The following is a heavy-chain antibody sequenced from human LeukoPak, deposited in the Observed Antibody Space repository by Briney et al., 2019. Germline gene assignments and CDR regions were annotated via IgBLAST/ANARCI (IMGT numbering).Heavy chain of an antibody. D-gene: IGHD2-15*01. CDR2: MNPNSGNT. CDR3: ARGLKGPAILYYYMDV. CDR1: GYTFTGYY. Sequence: GATVKVSCKASGYTFTGYYMHWVRQAPGQGLEWMGWMNPNSGNTGYAQKFQGRVTMTRNTSISTAYMELSSLRSEDTAVYYCARGLKGPAILYYYMDVWGKGTTVTVSS. V-gene: IGHV1-8*02. J-gene: IGHJ6*03.